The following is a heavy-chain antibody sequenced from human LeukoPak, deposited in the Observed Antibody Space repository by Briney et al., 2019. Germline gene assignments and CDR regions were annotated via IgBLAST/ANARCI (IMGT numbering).Heavy chain of an antibody. D-gene: IGHD6-13*01. CDR3: ARTPISSWSYYFDY. CDR2: IYYSGST. CDR1: GGSISRGGYY. J-gene: IGHJ4*02. V-gene: IGHV4-31*03. Sequence: SETLSLTCTVSGGSISRGGYYWGWIRHHPGKGLEWLGYIYYSGSTYYNPSLKSRVTISVDTSKNQFSLKLSSVTAADTAVYYCARTPISSWSYYFDYWGQGTLVTVSS.